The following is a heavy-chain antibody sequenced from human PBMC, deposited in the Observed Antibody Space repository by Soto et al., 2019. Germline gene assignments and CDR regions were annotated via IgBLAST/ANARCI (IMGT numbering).Heavy chain of an antibody. CDR1: GGSISSGGYY. V-gene: IGHV4-31*03. CDR3: ARAWYYYDSSGYSSDV. D-gene: IGHD3-22*01. CDR2: IYYSGST. Sequence: SETLSLTCTVSGGSISSGGYYWSWIRQHPGKGLEWIGYIYYSGSTYYNPSLKSRVTISVDTSKNQFSLKLSSVTAADTAVYYCARAWYYYDSSGYSSDVWGQGTTVTVSS. J-gene: IGHJ6*02.